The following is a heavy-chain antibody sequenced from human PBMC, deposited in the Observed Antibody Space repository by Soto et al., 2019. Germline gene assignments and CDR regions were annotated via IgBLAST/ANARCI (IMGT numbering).Heavy chain of an antibody. CDR2: IHYSGST. J-gene: IGHJ5*02. V-gene: IGHV4-59*03. D-gene: IGHD3-16*01. CDR1: SGSISSYY. CDR3: FGSWSDVCVSKEDYWFDP. Sequence: SETLSLTCTVSSGSISSYYWSWIRQPPGEGLKWIGYIHYSGSTKYNPSLKSRVTMSVDTSKNKFSLSLKSVTAADTAFYYCFGSWSDVCVSKEDYWFDPWGQGTLVTVSS.